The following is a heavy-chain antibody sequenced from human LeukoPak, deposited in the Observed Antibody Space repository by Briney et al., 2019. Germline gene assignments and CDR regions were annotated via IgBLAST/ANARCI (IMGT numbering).Heavy chain of an antibody. CDR2: ISWNSGSI. CDR1: GFTFDDYA. V-gene: IGHV3-9*01. D-gene: IGHD4-17*01. Sequence: GGSLRLSCAASGFTFDDYAMHWVRQAPGKGLEWVSGISWNSGSIGYADSVKGRFTISRDNAKNSLYLQMNSLRAEDTAVYYCATVDYGDYFHPHAFDIWGQGTMVTVSS. J-gene: IGHJ3*02. CDR3: ATVDYGDYFHPHAFDI.